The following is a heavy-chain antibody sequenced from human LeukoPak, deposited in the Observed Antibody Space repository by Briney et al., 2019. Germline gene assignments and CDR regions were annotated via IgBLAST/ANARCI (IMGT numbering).Heavy chain of an antibody. D-gene: IGHD2-21*02. CDR2: ISGSGDSP. V-gene: IGHV3-23*01. CDR1: GFTFSIYG. Sequence: GGSLRLSCAASGFTFSIYGMTWVRQTPGKELEWVSAISGSGDSPHYADYVRGRFTISRDNSKSTLFLQMNSLRAEDTAVYYCAKATSYCGGDSQFYLDYWGQGTLVTVSS. J-gene: IGHJ4*02. CDR3: AKATSYCGGDSQFYLDY.